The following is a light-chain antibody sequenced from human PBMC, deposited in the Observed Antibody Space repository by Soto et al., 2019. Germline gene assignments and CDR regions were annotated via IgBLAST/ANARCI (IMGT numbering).Light chain of an antibody. Sequence: QSALTQPASVSGSPGQSITISCTGTSSDVGGYNYVSWYQQHPGKAPKHMIYEVSNRPSGVSNRFSGSKSGNTASRTISGLQAEDEADYYCSSYTSSSTVVFGVGTQLTVL. V-gene: IGLV2-14*01. CDR2: EVS. J-gene: IGLJ2*01. CDR3: SSYTSSSTVV. CDR1: SSDVGGYNY.